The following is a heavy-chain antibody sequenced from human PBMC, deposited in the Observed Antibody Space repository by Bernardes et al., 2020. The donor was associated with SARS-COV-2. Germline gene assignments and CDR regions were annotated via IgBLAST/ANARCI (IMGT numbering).Heavy chain of an antibody. CDR1: GFTFSNYA. D-gene: IGHD6-19*01. CDR3: SKGSGGWYGWGDY. V-gene: IGHV3-23*01. Sequence: GSLRLSCAASGFTFSNYAMSWVRQAPGEGLEWVSAIGTSGAITYYADSVKGRFTISRDNSKNTLYLQMNGLRAEDTAVYYCSKGSGGWYGWGDYWGQGTLVTVSS. J-gene: IGHJ4*02. CDR2: IGTSGAIT.